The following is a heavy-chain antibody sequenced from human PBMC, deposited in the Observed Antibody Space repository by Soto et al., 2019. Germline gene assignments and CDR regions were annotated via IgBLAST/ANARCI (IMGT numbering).Heavy chain of an antibody. J-gene: IGHJ4*02. Sequence: VQLVESGGGLVKPGGSLTLSCAASGFAFRSYNMNWVRQAPGKGLEWVASISSGSSNIYYADSVKCRFTISRDNAKNSRFLQRDSLRAEDSAVYYCASATVVAATFDFWCQGNLVTVSS. CDR2: ISSGSSNI. D-gene: IGHD2-15*01. CDR3: ASATVVAATFDF. CDR1: GFAFRSYN. V-gene: IGHV3-21*01.